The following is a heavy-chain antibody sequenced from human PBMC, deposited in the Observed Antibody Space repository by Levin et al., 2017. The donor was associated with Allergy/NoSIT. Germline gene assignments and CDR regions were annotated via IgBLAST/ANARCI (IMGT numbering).Heavy chain of an antibody. V-gene: IGHV5-51*01. CDR3: AGPTPYDSSGYSRLGDAFDI. J-gene: IGHJ3*02. CDR1: GYSFTSYW. CDR2: IYPGDSDT. D-gene: IGHD3-22*01. Sequence: PVASVKVSCKGSGYSFTSYWIGWVRQLPGKGLEWMGIIYPGDSDTRYSPSFQGQVTISADKSISTAYLQWSSLKASDTAMYYCAGPTPYDSSGYSRLGDAFDIWGQGTMVTVSS.